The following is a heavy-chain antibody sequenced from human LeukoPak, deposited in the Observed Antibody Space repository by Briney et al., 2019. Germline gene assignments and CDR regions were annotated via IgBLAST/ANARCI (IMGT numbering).Heavy chain of an antibody. J-gene: IGHJ3*02. Sequence: GGSLRLSCAASGFTFSSYAMHWVRQAPGKGLEWVAVISYDGTNKNYADSVKGRFTISRDNSKNTLDLQMDSLRAEDTGVYSCARVRSWAYPEDAFDIWGQGTMVIVSS. CDR3: ARVRSWAYPEDAFDI. CDR1: GFTFSSYA. V-gene: IGHV3-30-3*01. D-gene: IGHD3-16*01. CDR2: ISYDGTNK.